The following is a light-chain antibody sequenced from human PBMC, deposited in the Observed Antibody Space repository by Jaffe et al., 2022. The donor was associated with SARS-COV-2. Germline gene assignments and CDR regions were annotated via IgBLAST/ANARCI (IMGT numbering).Light chain of an antibody. CDR2: EGS. J-gene: IGLJ1*01. V-gene: IGLV2-23*01. Sequence: QSALTQPASVSGSPGQSITISCTGTINDVGTYNLVSWYQHRPGEAPKLMIYEGSKRPSGVSNRFSGSKSGNTASLTISGLQAEDEADYYCCSLAGSAVFGSGTKLTVL. CDR3: CSLAGSAV. CDR1: INDVGTYNL.